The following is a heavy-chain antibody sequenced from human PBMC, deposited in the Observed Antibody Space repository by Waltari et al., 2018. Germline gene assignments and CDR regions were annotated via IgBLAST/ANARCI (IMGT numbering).Heavy chain of an antibody. J-gene: IGHJ4*02. Sequence: EVQLLESGGGLVQPGGSLRLSCAASGFTFSSYAMSWVRQAPGKGLEWVSAISGSGGSTYYADSVKGRFTISRDNSKNTLYLQMNSLRAEDTAVYYCATMRFGESYFDYWGQGTLVTVSS. CDR2: ISGSGGST. CDR1: GFTFSSYA. V-gene: IGHV3-23*01. CDR3: ATMRFGESYFDY. D-gene: IGHD3-10*01.